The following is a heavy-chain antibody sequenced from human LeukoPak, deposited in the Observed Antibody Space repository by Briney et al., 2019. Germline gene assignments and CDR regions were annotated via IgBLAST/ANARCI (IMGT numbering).Heavy chain of an antibody. J-gene: IGHJ3*02. CDR2: ISSSSSYI. V-gene: IGHV3-21*01. D-gene: IGHD6-13*01. Sequence: PGGSLRLSCAASGFTFSSYSMNWVRQAPGKGLEWVSSISSSSSYIYYADSVKGRFTISRDNAKNSLYLQMNSLRAEDTAVYYCARDFDSWQHFDIWGQGTMVTVSS. CDR3: ARDFDSWQHFDI. CDR1: GFTFSSYS.